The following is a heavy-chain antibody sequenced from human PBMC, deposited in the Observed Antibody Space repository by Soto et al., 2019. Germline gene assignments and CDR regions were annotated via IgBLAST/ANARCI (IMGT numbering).Heavy chain of an antibody. D-gene: IGHD6-6*01. CDR1: GDSIGSGDFY. V-gene: IGHV4-30-4*01. CDR3: ARSLSASSGWFDP. CDR2: IYKSGRT. Sequence: SETLSLTCAVSGDSIGSGDFYWTWIRQSPGKGLEYIGYIYKSGRTYYNPSLKSRPIISLDTSKSQFFLRLSSVTAADTAMYYCARSLSASSGWFDPWGQGTLVTVSS. J-gene: IGHJ5*02.